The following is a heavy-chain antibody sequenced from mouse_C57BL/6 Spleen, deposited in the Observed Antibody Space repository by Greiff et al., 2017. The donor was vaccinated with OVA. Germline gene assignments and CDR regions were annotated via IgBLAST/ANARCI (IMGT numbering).Heavy chain of an antibody. CDR1: GYPFTSYW. CDR3: ARSMIYDGYYGFAY. CDR2: IDPSDSYT. V-gene: IGHV1-69*01. J-gene: IGHJ3*01. Sequence: VQLQQPGAELVMPGASVKLSCTASGYPFTSYWMHWVKQRPGQGLEWIGEIDPSDSYTNYNQKFKGKSTLTVAKSYSTAYMQLSSLTSEDSAVYYCARSMIYDGYYGFAYWGQGTLVTVSA. D-gene: IGHD2-3*01.